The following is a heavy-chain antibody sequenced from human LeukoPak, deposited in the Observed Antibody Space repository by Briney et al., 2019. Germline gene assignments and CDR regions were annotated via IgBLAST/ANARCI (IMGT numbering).Heavy chain of an antibody. J-gene: IGHJ6*02. V-gene: IGHV1-69*13. CDR3: ASGHIVVVTDYYYYYGMDV. CDR1: GGTFSSYA. CDR2: IIPIFGTA. D-gene: IGHD2-21*02. Sequence: SVKVSCTASGGTFSSYAISWVRQAPGQGLEWMGGIIPIFGTANYAQKFQGRVTITADESTSTAYMELSSLRSEDTAVYYCASGHIVVVTDYYYYYGMDVWGQGTTVTVSS.